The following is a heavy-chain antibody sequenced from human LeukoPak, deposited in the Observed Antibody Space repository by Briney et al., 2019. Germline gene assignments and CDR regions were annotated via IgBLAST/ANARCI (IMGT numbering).Heavy chain of an antibody. CDR1: GGSFSGYY. CDR3: ARHFRNLGKYCSGGSCYRRPGNAFDI. J-gene: IGHJ3*02. CDR2: INHSGST. D-gene: IGHD2-15*01. V-gene: IGHV4-34*01. Sequence: PLETLSLTFAVYGGSFSGYYWSWIRQPPGKGLEWIGEINHSGSTNYNPSLKSRVTISVDTSKNQFSLKLTSVTAADTAVYYCARHFRNLGKYCSGGSCYRRPGNAFDIWGQGTMVTVSS.